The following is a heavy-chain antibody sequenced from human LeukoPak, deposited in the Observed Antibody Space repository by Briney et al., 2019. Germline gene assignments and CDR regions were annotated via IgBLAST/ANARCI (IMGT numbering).Heavy chain of an antibody. CDR2: ISSSSNYI. V-gene: IGHV3-21*01. J-gene: IGHJ4*02. D-gene: IGHD2-2*01. Sequence: GGSLRLSCAASGFTFSDYIMNWVRQAPGKGLEWVSYISSSSNYIYYADSVKGRFTISRDNAKNSLYLQMNSLRAEDAAVYYCARRYCSSTSCTLDYWGQGTLVTVSS. CDR1: GFTFSDYI. CDR3: ARRYCSSTSCTLDY.